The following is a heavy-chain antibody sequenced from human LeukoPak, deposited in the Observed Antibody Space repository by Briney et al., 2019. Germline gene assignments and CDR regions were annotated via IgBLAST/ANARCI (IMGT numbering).Heavy chain of an antibody. J-gene: IGHJ6*03. CDR3: ARGPGAGVSFFYYYYYMDV. CDR1: GGTFSSYA. D-gene: IGHD3-3*02. V-gene: IGHV1-69*05. Sequence: SVKVSCKXSGGTFSSYAISWVRQAPRQGLEWMGGIIPIFGTANYSQKFQGRVTITTDESTSTAYMELSSLRSEDTAVYYCARGPGAGVSFFYYYYYMDVWGKGTTVTVSS. CDR2: IIPIFGTA.